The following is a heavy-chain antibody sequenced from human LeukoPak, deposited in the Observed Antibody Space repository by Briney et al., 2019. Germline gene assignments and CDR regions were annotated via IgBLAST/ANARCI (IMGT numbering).Heavy chain of an antibody. CDR3: ARGRPGYSSGWYRYAEYFQH. CDR2: INHSGST. J-gene: IGHJ1*01. CDR1: GGSCSGYY. V-gene: IGHV4-34*01. D-gene: IGHD6-19*01. Sequence: SETLSLTCAVYGGSCSGYYWSWIRQPPGKGQEWIGEINHSGSTNYNPSLKSRVTISVDTSKNQFSLKLSSVTAADTAVYYCARGRPGYSSGWYRYAEYFQHWGQGTLVTVSS.